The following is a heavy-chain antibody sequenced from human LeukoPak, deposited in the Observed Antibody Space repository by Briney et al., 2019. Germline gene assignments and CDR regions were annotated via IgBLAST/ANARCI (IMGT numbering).Heavy chain of an antibody. CDR3: ASGAARPGVVAY. D-gene: IGHD6-6*01. CDR2: LHYSGTS. V-gene: IGHV4-59*01. Sequence: PSETLSLTCTVSGGTISGYYWSWIRQPPGKGLEWIGYLHYSGTSNYNPSLKSRVTISIDASRKQFSLKLNSVTAADTAVYYCASGAARPGVVAYWGQGTLVTVSS. CDR1: GGTISGYY. J-gene: IGHJ4*02.